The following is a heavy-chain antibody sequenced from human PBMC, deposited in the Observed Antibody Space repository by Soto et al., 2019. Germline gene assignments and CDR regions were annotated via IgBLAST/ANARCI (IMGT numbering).Heavy chain of an antibody. D-gene: IGHD2-15*01. V-gene: IGHV3-30-3*01. J-gene: IGHJ4*02. CDR1: GFTFSNYA. CDR3: ARDRRYCSVGTCLYYFDY. CDR2: ISYDGSNK. Sequence: QVQLVESGGGVVQPGRSLRLSCAASGFTFSNYAMHWVRQAPGKGLEWVVVISYDGSNKYYADSVKGRFTISRDNSKNTLYLQMNSLRAEDTAVYYCARDRRYCSVGTCLYYFDYWGQGTLVTVSS.